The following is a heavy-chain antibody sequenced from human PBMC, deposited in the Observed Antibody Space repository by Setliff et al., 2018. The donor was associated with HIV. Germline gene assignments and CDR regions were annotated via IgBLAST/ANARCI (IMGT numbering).Heavy chain of an antibody. D-gene: IGHD3-22*01. Sequence: GGSLRLSCEASGFTFSSYAMSWVRQAPGKGLEWVSAISGNGGSTYYADSVKGRFTISRDNSKNTLYLQMNSLRAEDTAVYYCARSPYYYDSGGYPPDYWGQGTLVTVSS. J-gene: IGHJ4*02. CDR3: ARSPYYYDSGGYPPDY. CDR1: GFTFSSYA. CDR2: ISGNGGST. V-gene: IGHV3-23*01.